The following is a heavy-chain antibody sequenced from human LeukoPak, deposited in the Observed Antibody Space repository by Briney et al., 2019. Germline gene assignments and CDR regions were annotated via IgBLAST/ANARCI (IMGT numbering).Heavy chain of an antibody. CDR3: ARDGYSPFDY. Sequence: PSETLSLTCTVSGGSISSGGYSWSWVRQPPGKGLEWIGYINHSGSTHFNPSLKSRVTISVDRAKNQYSLKLSSVTAADTAVYYCARDGYSPFDYWGQGILVTVSS. D-gene: IGHD5-24*01. J-gene: IGHJ4*02. CDR1: GGSISSGGYS. V-gene: IGHV4-30-2*01. CDR2: INHSGST.